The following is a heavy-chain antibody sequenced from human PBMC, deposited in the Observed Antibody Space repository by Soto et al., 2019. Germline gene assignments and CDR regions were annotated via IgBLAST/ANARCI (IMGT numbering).Heavy chain of an antibody. CDR2: ISSSSSYI. J-gene: IGHJ6*02. Sequence: GGSLRLSCAASGFTFSSYSMNWVRQAPGKGLEWVSSISSSSSYIYYADSVKGRFTISRDNAKNSLYLQMNSPRAEDTAVYYCARVRTQYYYDSSGWYYYYGMDVWGQGTTVTVSS. CDR1: GFTFSSYS. D-gene: IGHD3-22*01. V-gene: IGHV3-21*01. CDR3: ARVRTQYYYDSSGWYYYYGMDV.